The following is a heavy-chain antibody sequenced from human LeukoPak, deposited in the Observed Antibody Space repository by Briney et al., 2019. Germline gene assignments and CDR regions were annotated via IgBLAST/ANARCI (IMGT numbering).Heavy chain of an antibody. CDR3: AKDFGWAHPYYYYYGMDV. CDR1: GFTFSNYA. V-gene: IGHV3-23*01. J-gene: IGHJ6*02. D-gene: IGHD3-9*01. Sequence: GGSLRLSCAASGFTFSNYAMSWVRQAPGKGLEGVSAISGSGGSTYYADSVKGRFTISRDNSKNTLYLQMNSLRAEDTAVYYCAKDFGWAHPYYYYYGMDVWGQGTTVTVSS. CDR2: ISGSGGST.